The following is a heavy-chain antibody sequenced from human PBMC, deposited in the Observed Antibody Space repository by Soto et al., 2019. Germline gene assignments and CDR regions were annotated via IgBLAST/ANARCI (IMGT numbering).Heavy chain of an antibody. Sequence: DVQLVESGGGLVQPGGSLRLSCAASGFSFSSSWMHCVRQAPGMGLVWVSRISFDGTATTSADAVKGRFIISRDNAKNTLFLQMHHLRADDTGRYYCVRDRRLRGHPWDIWGQGTFVSVSS. V-gene: IGHV3-74*03. CDR3: VRDRRLRGHPWDI. D-gene: IGHD1-26*01. CDR2: ISFDGTAT. J-gene: IGHJ3*02. CDR1: GFSFSSSW.